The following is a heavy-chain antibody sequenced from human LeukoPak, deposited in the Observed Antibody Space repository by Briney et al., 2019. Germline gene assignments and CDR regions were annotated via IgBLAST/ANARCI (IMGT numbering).Heavy chain of an antibody. D-gene: IGHD2-15*01. CDR2: ITSGFTP. CDR1: GLTFRDYA. CDR3: AKDYSDSRVADVFFEY. V-gene: IGHV3-23*01. Sequence: GGSLRLSCAASGLTFRDYAMSWFRQAPGKGLEWVSGITSGFTPHYADSVKGRFTISRENSKNTFHLQLNSLRAEDTAVYYCAKDYSDSRVADVFFEYWGQGTLVTVSS. J-gene: IGHJ4*02.